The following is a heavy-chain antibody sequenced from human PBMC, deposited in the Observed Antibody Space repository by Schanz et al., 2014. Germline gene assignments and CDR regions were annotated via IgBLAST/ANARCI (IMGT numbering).Heavy chain of an antibody. V-gene: IGHV3-21*01. J-gene: IGHJ4*02. Sequence: EVQLLESGGGLVQPGGSLRLSCAASGFTISSYSMNWVRQAPGKGLEWVSSISSSGSYIYYADSVKGRFSISRDNAKNSLFLQRNRLRAEYTALYYCAIIGVMVAVAGTRADYWGQGTLVTVSS. CDR1: GFTISSYS. D-gene: IGHD6-19*01. CDR2: ISSSGSYI. CDR3: AIIGVMVAVAGTRADY.